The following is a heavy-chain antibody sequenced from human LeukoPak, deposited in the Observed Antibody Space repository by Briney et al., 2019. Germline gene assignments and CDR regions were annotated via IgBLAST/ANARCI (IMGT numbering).Heavy chain of an antibody. CDR2: IKSKTDGGTT. Sequence: GGSLRLSCAAPGFTFSNAWMSWVRQAPGKGLEWVGRIKSKTDGGTTDYAAPVKGRFTISRDDSKNTLYLQMNSLKTEDTAVYYCTTAGTYYYDSSGYYRIDYWGQGTLVTVSS. CDR1: GFTFSNAW. J-gene: IGHJ4*02. V-gene: IGHV3-15*01. CDR3: TTAGTYYYDSSGYYRIDY. D-gene: IGHD3-22*01.